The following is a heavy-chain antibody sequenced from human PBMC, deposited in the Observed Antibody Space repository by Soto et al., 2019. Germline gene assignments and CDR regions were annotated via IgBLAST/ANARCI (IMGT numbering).Heavy chain of an antibody. CDR2: ISSSGSTI. V-gene: IGHV3-11*01. J-gene: IGHJ4*02. Sequence: LRLSCAASGFTFSDYYMNWIRQAPGKGLEWVSYISSSGSTIHYADSVKGRFTISRDNAKNSLFLQVSSLRAEDTAVYYCARDLGNWPMDYFDYWGQGTLVTVSS. CDR1: GFTFSDYY. D-gene: IGHD1-1*01. CDR3: ARDLGNWPMDYFDY.